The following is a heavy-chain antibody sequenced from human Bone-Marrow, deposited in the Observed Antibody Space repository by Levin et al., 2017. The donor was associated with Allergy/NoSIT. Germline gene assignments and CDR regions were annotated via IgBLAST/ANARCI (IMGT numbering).Heavy chain of an antibody. CDR3: AYSGAAGGANWFDP. J-gene: IGHJ5*02. D-gene: IGHD3-16*01. Sequence: ESGPTLVKPTQTLTLTCTFSGFSLTVGGQGVGWVRQLPGKALEWLALLYWDGDKRYSPSLKNRLTIAKDTSKNQVVLTMTDMDPVDTATYYCAYSGAAGGANWFDPWGQGTLVTVAS. CDR1: GFSLTVGGQG. V-gene: IGHV2-5*02. CDR2: LYWDGDK.